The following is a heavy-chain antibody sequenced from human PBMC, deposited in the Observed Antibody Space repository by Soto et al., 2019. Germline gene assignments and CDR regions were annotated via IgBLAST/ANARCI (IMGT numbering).Heavy chain of an antibody. CDR1: GLTFSSYG. Sequence: LRLSCAASGLTFSSYGMHWVRQAPGKGLEWVAVIGYDGSDKYYADSVKGRFTISRDNSKNTLYLQMNSLRAEDTAVYYCARDFESYFDYWGQGTLVTAPQ. CDR2: IGYDGSDK. CDR3: ARDFESYFDY. V-gene: IGHV3-33*01. J-gene: IGHJ4*02.